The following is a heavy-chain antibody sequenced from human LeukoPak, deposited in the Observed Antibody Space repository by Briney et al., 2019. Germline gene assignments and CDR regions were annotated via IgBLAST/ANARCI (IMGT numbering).Heavy chain of an antibody. CDR1: GYSISSGDY. D-gene: IGHD5-18*01. J-gene: IGHJ4*02. Sequence: PSETLSLTCTVSGYSISSGDYWGWIRQPPGKGLEGIGSIYHSGSTYYNSSRKGRVTISVDTSKNHFSLKLSSVTAADTAVYYCARLDTTRSTSNVFDYWGQGTLVTVSS. V-gene: IGHV4-38-2*02. CDR3: ARLDTTRSTSNVFDY. CDR2: IYHSGST.